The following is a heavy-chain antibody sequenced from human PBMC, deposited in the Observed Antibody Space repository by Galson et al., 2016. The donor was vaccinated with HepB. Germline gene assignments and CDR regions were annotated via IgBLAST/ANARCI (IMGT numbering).Heavy chain of an antibody. D-gene: IGHD3-10*01. Sequence: SLRLSCAASGFTFSSYGMHWVRQAPGKGLEWVAFISYDGSNKKYADSVKGRFPISRDNAKNTLYLQMNSLTAEDTAVYYCARVSSGSGSYNDYWGQGTLVTVSS. CDR1: GFTFSSYG. CDR2: ISYDGSNK. V-gene: IGHV3-30*03. J-gene: IGHJ4*02. CDR3: ARVSSGSGSYNDY.